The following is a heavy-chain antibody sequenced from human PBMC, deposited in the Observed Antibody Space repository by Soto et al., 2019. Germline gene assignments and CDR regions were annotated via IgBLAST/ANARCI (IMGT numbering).Heavy chain of an antibody. CDR2: ITSSSSYI. Sequence: EVQLVESGGGLVKPGGSLRLSCATSEFSLSSNNMNCVRQAPGKGLEWVSSITSSSSYIYYADSVKGRFTISRDNAKNSLSMQMNSLRAEDTAVYYCASSMLRGVDSYCFYGMDVWGQGTT. CDR3: ASSMLRGVDSYCFYGMDV. CDR1: EFSLSSNN. D-gene: IGHD3-10*01. V-gene: IGHV3-21*01. J-gene: IGHJ6*02.